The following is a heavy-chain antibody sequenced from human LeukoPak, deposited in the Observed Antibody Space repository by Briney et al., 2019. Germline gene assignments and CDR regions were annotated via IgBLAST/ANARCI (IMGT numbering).Heavy chain of an antibody. CDR2: ISEDGRT. CDR3: ARDYFSRAAVLGYFDL. Sequence: AGGSLRLSCEASGFTFSSYVMIWVRRAPGRGLQWVSVISEDGRTYYADSVKGRFTISRDNSKNTLYLQMNSLRAEDTAVYYCARDYFSRAAVLGYFDLWGRGTLVTVSS. CDR1: GFTFSSYV. V-gene: IGHV3-23*01. J-gene: IGHJ2*01. D-gene: IGHD2-15*01.